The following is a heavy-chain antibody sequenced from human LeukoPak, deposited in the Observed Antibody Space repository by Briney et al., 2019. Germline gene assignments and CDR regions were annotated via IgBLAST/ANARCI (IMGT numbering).Heavy chain of an antibody. CDR1: GVTLSTYA. Sequence: GGSLRLSCAASGVTLSTYAMSWARQAPGKGLEWVSGISSGSGDNTYYADSVKGRFTISRDNSKNTLYLQMNSLRAEDTAIYYCAKVTGGDMITYGGLDYWGQGTLVTVSS. J-gene: IGHJ4*02. D-gene: IGHD3-16*01. CDR3: AKVTGGDMITYGGLDY. V-gene: IGHV3-23*01. CDR2: ISSGSGDNT.